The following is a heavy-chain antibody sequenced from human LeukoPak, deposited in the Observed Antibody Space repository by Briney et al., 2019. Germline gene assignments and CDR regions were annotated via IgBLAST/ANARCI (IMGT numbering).Heavy chain of an antibody. D-gene: IGHD2-15*01. V-gene: IGHV3-48*03. CDR2: ISSSGNTI. CDR3: ARGHCSGGSCYFDY. Sequence: PGGSLRLSCAASGXTFSSYEVNWVRQAPGKGLEWVSYISSSGNTIYYADSVKGRFTISRDNATNSQYLQMNSLRAEDTAVYYCARGHCSGGSCYFDYWGQGTLVTVSS. CDR1: GXTFSSYE. J-gene: IGHJ4*02.